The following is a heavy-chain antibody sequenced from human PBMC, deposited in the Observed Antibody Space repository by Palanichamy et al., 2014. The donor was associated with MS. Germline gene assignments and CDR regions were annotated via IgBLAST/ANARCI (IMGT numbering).Heavy chain of an antibody. D-gene: IGHD2-15*01. CDR2: INAGNGNT. J-gene: IGHJ5*02. V-gene: IGHV1-3*01. CDR1: GYTFTSYA. CDR3: ARDRVGRPYNWFDP. Sequence: QVQLVQSGAEVKKPGASVKVSCKASGYTFTSYAMHWVRQAPGQRLEWMGWINAGNGNTKYSQKFQGRVTITRVTSASTAYMELSSLRSEDTAVYYCARDRVGRPYNWFDPWGQGTLVTVSS.